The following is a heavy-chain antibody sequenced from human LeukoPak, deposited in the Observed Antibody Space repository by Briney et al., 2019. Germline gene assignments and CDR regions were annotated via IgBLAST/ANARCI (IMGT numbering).Heavy chain of an antibody. CDR2: IYYTGST. J-gene: IGHJ4*02. CDR1: GGSINYRH. D-gene: IGHD3-10*01. V-gene: IGHV4-59*08. CDR3: ATHNSGTFYNFDS. Sequence: SETLSLTCTVSGGSINYRHWTWIRQPPGEGLGWSGYIYYTGSTNYNPSLKSRVIISLDTSKNQFSLKLSSVTAADTAVYYCATHNSGTFYNFDSWGQGTLVTVSS.